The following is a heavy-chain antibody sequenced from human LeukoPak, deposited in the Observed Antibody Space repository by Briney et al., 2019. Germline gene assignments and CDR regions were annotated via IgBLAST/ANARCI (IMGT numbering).Heavy chain of an antibody. CDR1: SGSFRTYY. J-gene: IGHJ4*02. Sequence: PSETLSLTCTVSSGSFRTYYWSWIRQPPGKGLEWIGYIFYNEGTSYNPSLKSRVTISVDTSKNQFSLKLTSVTAADTAVYYCARVGYDSSGYYPEVFDYWGQGTLVTVSS. V-gene: IGHV4-59*01. CDR2: IFYNEGT. D-gene: IGHD3-22*01. CDR3: ARVGYDSSGYYPEVFDY.